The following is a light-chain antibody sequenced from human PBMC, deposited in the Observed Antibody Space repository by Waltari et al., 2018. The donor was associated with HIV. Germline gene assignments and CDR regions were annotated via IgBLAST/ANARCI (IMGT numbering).Light chain of an antibody. CDR1: SSHIGAGYD. J-gene: IGLJ2*01. Sequence: QSVLTQPPSVSGAPGPRVTISCTGSSSHIGAGYDVHWYQQLPGTAPKLLIYGNSNRPSGVPDRFSGSKSGTSASLAITGLQAEYEADYYCQSYDSSLSRVFGGGTKLTVL. CDR2: GNS. V-gene: IGLV1-40*01. CDR3: QSYDSSLSRV.